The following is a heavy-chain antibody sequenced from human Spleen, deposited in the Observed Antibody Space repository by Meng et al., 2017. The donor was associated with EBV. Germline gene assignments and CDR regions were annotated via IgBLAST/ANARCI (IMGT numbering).Heavy chain of an antibody. V-gene: IGHV4-34*01. J-gene: IGHJ5*02. CDR2: INHSGST. D-gene: IGHD2-15*01. CDR1: GWAFSGYD. Sequence: QVQLHHGGAVLLMPSETPSLTGAVDGWAFSGYDWRWNRQPPGKGLEWIGEINHSGSTKYNPSLKSLVTISVDTSKNQFSLKLSSVTAADTAVYYCARGRAGCSGGSCYGHWFDPWGQGTLVTVSS. CDR3: ARGRAGCSGGSCYGHWFDP.